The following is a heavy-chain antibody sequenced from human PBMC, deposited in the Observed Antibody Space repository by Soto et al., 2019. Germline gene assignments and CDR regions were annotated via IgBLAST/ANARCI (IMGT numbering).Heavy chain of an antibody. CDR2: IYWDDDK. D-gene: IGHD2-2*01. CDR3: AHAYGGTSWPNDAFDV. J-gene: IGHJ3*01. Sequence: QITLKESGPTLVKPTQTLTLTCTFSGFSLSADGVGVGWIRQPPGKALEWLALIYWDDDKRYRPSLKSRLTITTDTSKTQVVLTMTNMDPVDTATYYCAHAYGGTSWPNDAFDVWGQGTVVTVSS. V-gene: IGHV2-5*02. CDR1: GFSLSADGVG.